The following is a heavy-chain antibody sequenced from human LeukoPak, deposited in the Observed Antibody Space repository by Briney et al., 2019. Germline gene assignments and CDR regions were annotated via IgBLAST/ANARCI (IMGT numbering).Heavy chain of an antibody. CDR2: IYTSRST. D-gene: IGHD6-13*01. CDR1: GGSISSGTYF. V-gene: IGHV4-61*02. CDR3: ARGGGSSWADYYYYYMDV. Sequence: SETLSLTCTVSGGSISSGTYFWSWIRQPAGKGLEWIGRIYTSRSTNYNPSLKSRVTISVDTSKNQFSLKLSSVTAADTAVYYCARGGGSSWADYYYYYMDVWGKGTTVTVSS. J-gene: IGHJ6*03.